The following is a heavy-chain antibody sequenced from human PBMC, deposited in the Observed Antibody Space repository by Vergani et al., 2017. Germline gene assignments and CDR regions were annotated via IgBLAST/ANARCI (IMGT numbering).Heavy chain of an antibody. V-gene: IGHV4-59*01. J-gene: IGHJ4*02. CDR1: GGSISSYY. Sequence: QVQLPESGPGLVKPSETLSLTCTVSGGSISSYYWSWIRQPPGKGLEWIGYIYYSGSTNYNPSLKSRVTISVDTSKNQFSLKLSSVTAADTAVYYCARDTGTYDSSGYDFDYWGQGTLVTVSS. CDR3: ARDTGTYDSSGYDFDY. D-gene: IGHD3-22*01. CDR2: IYYSGST.